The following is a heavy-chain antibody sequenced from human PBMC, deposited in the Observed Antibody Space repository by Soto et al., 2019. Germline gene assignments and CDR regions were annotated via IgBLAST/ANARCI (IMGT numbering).Heavy chain of an antibody. CDR1: GFTVSSNY. Sequence: EVQLVESGGGLVQPGGSLRLSCAASGFTVSSNYMSWVRQAPGKGLEWVSVIYSGGSTYYADSVKGRFTISRDNSMNTLYLQMNRLRAEDTAVYYCARVQSITIFGVVIQNDYMDVWGKGTTVTVSS. D-gene: IGHD3-3*01. CDR3: ARVQSITIFGVVIQNDYMDV. V-gene: IGHV3-66*01. J-gene: IGHJ6*03. CDR2: IYSGGST.